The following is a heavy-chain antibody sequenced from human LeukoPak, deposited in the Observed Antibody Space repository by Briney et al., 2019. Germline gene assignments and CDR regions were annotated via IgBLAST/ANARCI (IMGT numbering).Heavy chain of an antibody. J-gene: IGHJ4*02. Sequence: GESLKISCKGSGYSFTSYWISWVRQMPGKGLEWMGRIDPSDSYTNYSPSFQAHVTISADKSISTAYLQWSSLKASDTAMYYCARHGEGYDYFDYWGQGTLVTVSS. V-gene: IGHV5-10-1*01. D-gene: IGHD5-12*01. CDR3: ARHGEGYDYFDY. CDR1: GYSFTSYW. CDR2: IDPSDSYT.